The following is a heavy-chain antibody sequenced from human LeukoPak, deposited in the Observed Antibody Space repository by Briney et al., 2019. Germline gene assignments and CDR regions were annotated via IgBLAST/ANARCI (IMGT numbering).Heavy chain of an antibody. CDR3: ALPYCSNGVCYTSYFDN. V-gene: IGHV4-39*07. Sequence: SETLSLTCTVSGGSISSITFYWGWLRQPPGKGLEWIGTIYYSGSTNYNQSLKSRVTISVDTSKNQSSLKLSSVTAADTAVYYCALPYCSNGVCYTSYFDNWGQGNLVTVSS. J-gene: IGHJ4*02. CDR1: GGSISSITFY. D-gene: IGHD2-8*01. CDR2: IYYSGST.